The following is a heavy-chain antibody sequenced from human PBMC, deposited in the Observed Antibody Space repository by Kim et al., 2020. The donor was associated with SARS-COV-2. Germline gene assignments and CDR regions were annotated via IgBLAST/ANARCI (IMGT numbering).Heavy chain of an antibody. Sequence: GGSLRLSCAASGFTFSTFWMSWVRQAPGKGLQWVANMNEDGSKKYDVDSVRGRFTISRDNAMNSLYLQMKSLRVEDTGVYYCARDNLGDYLFDYWGQGTLVSVSS. CDR2: MNEDGSKK. V-gene: IGHV3-7*03. CDR3: ARDNLGDYLFDY. CDR1: GFTFSTFW. D-gene: IGHD4-17*01. J-gene: IGHJ4*02.